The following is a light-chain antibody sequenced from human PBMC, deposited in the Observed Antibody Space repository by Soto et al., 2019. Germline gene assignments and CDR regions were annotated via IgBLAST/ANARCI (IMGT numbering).Light chain of an antibody. J-gene: IGLJ3*02. CDR2: LNSDGSH. Sequence: QLVLTQSPSASASLGASVTVTYTLSSGHSSNAVAWHQQQPEKGPRYLMRLNSDGSHSKGDGIPDRFTGSSSGADRYLTISSLQSEDEADYYCQTWGTGIVVFGGGTQLTVL. CDR3: QTWGTGIVV. V-gene: IGLV4-69*01. CDR1: SGHSSNA.